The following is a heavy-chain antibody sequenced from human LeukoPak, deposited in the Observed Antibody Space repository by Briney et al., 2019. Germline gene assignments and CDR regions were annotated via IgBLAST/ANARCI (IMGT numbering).Heavy chain of an antibody. J-gene: IGHJ6*03. CDR1: GFTFSTSA. CDR3: AKGPAMAFYYYYYYMDV. V-gene: IGHV3-23*01. D-gene: IGHD5-18*01. CDR2: FSAIGEIT. Sequence: GGSLRPSCAASGFTFSTSAMSWVRQPPGKGLEWVSSFSAIGEITYYADSVKGRFTISRDNSKNTLYLQMNSLRAEDTAVYYCAKGPAMAFYYYYYYMDVWGKGTTVTVSS.